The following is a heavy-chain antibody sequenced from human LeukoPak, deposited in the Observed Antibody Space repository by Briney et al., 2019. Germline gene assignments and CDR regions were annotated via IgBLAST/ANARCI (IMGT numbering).Heavy chain of an antibody. J-gene: IGHJ6*04. V-gene: IGHV3-74*01. CDR2: ISSDGSRV. CDR3: AELGITMIGGV. D-gene: IGHD3-10*02. CDR1: GFTFSDYG. Sequence: PGGSLRLSCAASGFTFSDYGMHWVRQAPGKGLVWVSRISSDGSRVTYADSVKGRFTISRDNAKNTLYLQMNSLRAEDTAVYYCAELGITMIGGVWGKGTTVTISS.